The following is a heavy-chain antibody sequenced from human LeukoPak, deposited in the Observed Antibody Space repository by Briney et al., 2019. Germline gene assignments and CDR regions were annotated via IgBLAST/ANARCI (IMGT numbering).Heavy chain of an antibody. D-gene: IGHD3-22*01. CDR2: FNPNSGGT. CDR3: AREYYFDNSGYYGVGDY. V-gene: IGHV1-2*02. Sequence: GASVKVSCKASGYTFIGYYMHWVRQAPGQGLEWMGWFNPNSGGTNYAQEFQGRVTMTRDTSISTAYMELSRLRSDDTAVYYCAREYYFDNSGYYGVGDYWGQGTLVTVSS. J-gene: IGHJ4*02. CDR1: GYTFIGYY.